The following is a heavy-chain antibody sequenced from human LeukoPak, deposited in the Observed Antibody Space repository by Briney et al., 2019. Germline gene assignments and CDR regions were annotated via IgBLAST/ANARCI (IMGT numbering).Heavy chain of an antibody. CDR2: ISGSGGST. CDR3: AKDPQNYYDSSTFDY. D-gene: IGHD3-22*01. J-gene: IGHJ4*02. V-gene: IGHV3-23*01. CDR1: GFTFSSYA. Sequence: PGGSLRLSCAASGFTFSSYAMSWVRQAPGKGLEWVSAISGSGGSTYYADSVKGRFTISRDNSKNTLYLQMNSLRAEDTAVYYCAKDPQNYYDSSTFDYWGQGTLVTVSS.